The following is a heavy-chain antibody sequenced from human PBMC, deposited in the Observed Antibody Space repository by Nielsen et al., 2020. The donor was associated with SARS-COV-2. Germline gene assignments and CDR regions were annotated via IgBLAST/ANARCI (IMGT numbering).Heavy chain of an antibody. CDR2: IYYSGST. J-gene: IGHJ6*02. CDR3: ARDTTYSSGWYGGYYYYYGMDV. V-gene: IGHV4-39*07. D-gene: IGHD6-19*01. Sequence: RQAPGKGLEWIGSIYYSGSTYYNPSLKSRVTISVDTSKNQFSLKLSSVTAADTAVYYCARDTTYSSGWYGGYYYYYGMDVWGQGTTVTVSS.